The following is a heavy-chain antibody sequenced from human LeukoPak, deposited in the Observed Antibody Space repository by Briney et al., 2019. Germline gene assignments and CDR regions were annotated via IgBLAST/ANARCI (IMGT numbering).Heavy chain of an antibody. D-gene: IGHD3-22*01. V-gene: IGHV3-21*01. Sequence: GGSLRLSCAASGFTFSSYSMNWVRQAPGKGLEWVSSISSSSSYIYYADSVKGRFTISRDNAKNSLYLQMNSLRAEDTAVYYCARDWGYDSSPFDYWGQGTLVTVSS. J-gene: IGHJ4*02. CDR1: GFTFSSYS. CDR2: ISSSSSYI. CDR3: ARDWGYDSSPFDY.